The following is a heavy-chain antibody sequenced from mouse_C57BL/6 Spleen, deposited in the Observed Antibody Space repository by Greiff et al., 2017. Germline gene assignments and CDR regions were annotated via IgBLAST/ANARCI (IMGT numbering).Heavy chain of an antibody. D-gene: IGHD1-1*01. CDR3: ARERITTVVGEFAY. J-gene: IGHJ3*01. CDR1: GYAFSSSW. V-gene: IGHV1-82*01. CDR2: IYPGDGDT. Sequence: VQVVESGPELVKPGASVKISCKASGYAFSSSWMNWVKQRPGKGLEWIGRIYPGDGDTNYNGKFKGKATLTADKSSSTAYMQLSSLTSEDSAVYFCARERITTVVGEFAYWGQGTLVTVSA.